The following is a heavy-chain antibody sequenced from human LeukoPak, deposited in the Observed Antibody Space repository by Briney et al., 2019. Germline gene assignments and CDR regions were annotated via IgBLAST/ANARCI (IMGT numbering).Heavy chain of an antibody. Sequence: ASVKVSCKASGYTFTSYGISWVRQAPGQGLGWMGWISAYNGNTNYAQKLQGRVTMTTDTSTSTAYMELRSLRSDDTAVYYCARRLNTYYYDSSGYNWFDPWGQGTLVTVSS. CDR2: ISAYNGNT. V-gene: IGHV1-18*01. CDR1: GYTFTSYG. D-gene: IGHD3-22*01. J-gene: IGHJ5*02. CDR3: ARRLNTYYYDSSGYNWFDP.